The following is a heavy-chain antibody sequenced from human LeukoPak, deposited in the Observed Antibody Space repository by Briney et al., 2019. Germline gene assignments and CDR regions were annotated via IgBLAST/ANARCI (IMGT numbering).Heavy chain of an antibody. J-gene: IGHJ5*02. V-gene: IGHV1-69*01. D-gene: IGHD2-15*01. CDR2: IIPMFDTV. CDR1: GGSFSNYA. Sequence: GSSVKVSCKTSGGSFSNYAITWVRQAPGQGLEWMGGIIPMFDTVSYAQNFQDRITITADESTSTAYMELSSLTSEDTALYYCARGLISGRTAAGFDPWGQGTLVTVSS. CDR3: ARGLISGRTAAGFDP.